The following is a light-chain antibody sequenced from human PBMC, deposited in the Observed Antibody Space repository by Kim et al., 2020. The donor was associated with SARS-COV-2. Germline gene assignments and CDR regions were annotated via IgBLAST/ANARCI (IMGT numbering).Light chain of an antibody. CDR1: NIGSKS. CDR2: YDS. V-gene: IGLV3-21*04. CDR3: QVWDSSSDHWGV. J-gene: IGLJ3*02. Sequence: SYELTQPPSVSVAPGKTARITCGGNNIGSKSVHWYQQKPGQAPVLVIYYDSDRPSGIPERFSGSNSGNTATLTISRVEAGDEADYYCQVWDSSSDHWGVFGGGTQLTVL.